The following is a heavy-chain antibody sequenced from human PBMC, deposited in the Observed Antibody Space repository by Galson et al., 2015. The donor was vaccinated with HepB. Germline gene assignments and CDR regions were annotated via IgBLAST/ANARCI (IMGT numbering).Heavy chain of an antibody. Sequence: SLRLSCAASGFTFSSYSMNWVRQAPGKGLEWVSYISSSSSTIYYADSVKGRFTISRDNAKNSLYLQMNSLRAEDTAVYYCARESTYNYAYADDYWGQGTLVTVSS. CDR3: ARESTYNYAYADDY. V-gene: IGHV3-48*04. CDR2: ISSSSSTI. CDR1: GFTFSSYS. J-gene: IGHJ4*02. D-gene: IGHD5-18*01.